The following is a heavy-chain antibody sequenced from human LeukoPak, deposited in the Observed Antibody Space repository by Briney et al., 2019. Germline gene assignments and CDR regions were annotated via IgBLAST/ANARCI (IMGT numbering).Heavy chain of an antibody. D-gene: IGHD3-22*01. V-gene: IGHV1-2*02. Sequence: ASVKVSCKASGYTFTGYFIHWGRQAPGQGLEWMGWINPNSVGTHYAQKFQGRVTMTRDTSISTAYMELSRLRFDDTAVYYCARDERYDSSGYPFDYWGQGTLVTVSS. CDR1: GYTFTGYF. J-gene: IGHJ4*02. CDR3: ARDERYDSSGYPFDY. CDR2: INPNSVGT.